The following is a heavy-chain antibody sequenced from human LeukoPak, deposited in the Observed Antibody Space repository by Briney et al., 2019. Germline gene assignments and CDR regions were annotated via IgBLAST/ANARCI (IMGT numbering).Heavy chain of an antibody. Sequence: PSETLSLTSGVYGGSFSDYYWSWIRQPPGKGLEWIGEVHHSGSTNYNPSLKSRVTISVDTSKSQFSLNLSSVTAADTAVYYCARGRTPRRTYYYDSSAYFGMDVWGKGTTVTVSS. J-gene: IGHJ6*03. CDR2: VHHSGST. CDR1: GGSFSDYY. D-gene: IGHD3-22*01. V-gene: IGHV4-34*01. CDR3: ARGRTPRRTYYYDSSAYFGMDV.